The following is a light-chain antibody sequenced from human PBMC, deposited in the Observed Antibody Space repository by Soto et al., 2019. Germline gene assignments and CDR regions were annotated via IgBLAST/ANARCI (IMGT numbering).Light chain of an antibody. J-gene: IGKJ1*01. CDR1: QSVSSSY. CDR3: PQYGSSLRT. V-gene: IGKV3-20*01. CDR2: GAS. Sequence: EIVLTQSPGTLSLSPGERATLSCRASQSVSSSYLAWYQQKPGQAPRLLIYGASSRATGIPDRFSGSGSGTDLTLTISRLESEDFSVYYCPQYGSSLRTFGQGTKVEIK.